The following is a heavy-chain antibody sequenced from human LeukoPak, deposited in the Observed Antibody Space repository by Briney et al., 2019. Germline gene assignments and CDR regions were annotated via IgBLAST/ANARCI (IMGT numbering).Heavy chain of an antibody. D-gene: IGHD6-19*01. J-gene: IGHJ5*02. CDR3: ARDTAVELGDWFGH. CDR1: GYTFTSYG. CDR2: ISAYNGNT. V-gene: IGHV1-18*01. Sequence: GASVTVSFKASGYTFTSYGISWVRQAPGQGLEWMGWISAYNGNTNYAQKLQGRVTMTTDTSTSTAYMELRSLRSDDTAVYYCARDTAVELGDWFGHWGQGTLVTVSS.